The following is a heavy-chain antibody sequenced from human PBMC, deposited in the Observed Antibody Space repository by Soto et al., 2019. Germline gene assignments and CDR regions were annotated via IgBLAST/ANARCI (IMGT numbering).Heavy chain of an antibody. D-gene: IGHD3-16*01. V-gene: IGHV1-18*01. Sequence: QVQLVQSGDEVRKPGSSVKVSCKASGYIFVNYGIAWVRQAPGQGLAWMGWISPYSGTTHYASKVQGRLNMTTETSTITAYMDLGILTSDDTAVYYCAMVDNYVTPTPQDVWGQGTTVTVSS. CDR2: ISPYSGTT. CDR1: GYIFVNYG. CDR3: AMVDNYVTPTPQDV. J-gene: IGHJ6*02.